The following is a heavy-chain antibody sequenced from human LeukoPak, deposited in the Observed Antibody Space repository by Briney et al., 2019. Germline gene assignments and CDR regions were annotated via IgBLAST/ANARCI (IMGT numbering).Heavy chain of an antibody. CDR2: ISSSSSYI. Sequence: PGRSLRLSCAASGFSFSSYTMNWVRQAPGKGLEWVSSISSSSSYIYYADSLKGRFTISRDNAKNSLYLQMNSLRAEDTAVYYCARDGRRRDYCDSGSCYWYFDLWGRGTLVTVSS. CDR1: GFSFSSYT. J-gene: IGHJ2*01. D-gene: IGHD2-15*01. CDR3: ARDGRRRDYCDSGSCYWYFDL. V-gene: IGHV3-21*01.